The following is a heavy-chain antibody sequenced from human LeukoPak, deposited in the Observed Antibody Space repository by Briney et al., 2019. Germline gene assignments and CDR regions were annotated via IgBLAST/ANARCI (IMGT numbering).Heavy chain of an antibody. D-gene: IGHD4-17*01. CDR2: INHSGST. CDR1: GGSFSGYY. J-gene: IGHJ5*02. Sequence: SETLSLTCAVYGGSFSGYYWSWIRQPPGKGLEWIGEINHSGSTNYNPSLKSRVTISVDTSKNQFSLKLSSVTAADTAVYYCAGMDYGDYIWFDPWGQGTLVTVSS. V-gene: IGHV4-34*09. CDR3: AGMDYGDYIWFDP.